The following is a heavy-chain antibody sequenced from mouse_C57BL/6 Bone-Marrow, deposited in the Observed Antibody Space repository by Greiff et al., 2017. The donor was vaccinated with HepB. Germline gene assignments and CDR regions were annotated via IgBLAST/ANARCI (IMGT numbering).Heavy chain of an antibody. CDR2: IHPNSGST. Sequence: VQLQQPGAELVKPGASVKLSCKASGYTFTSYWMHWVKQRPGQGLEWIGLIHPNSGSTNYNEKFKSKATLTVDKSSSTAYMQLSSLTSEDSAVYYCARWSGNPFAYWGQGTLVTVSA. J-gene: IGHJ3*01. CDR3: ARWSGNPFAY. V-gene: IGHV1-64*01. D-gene: IGHD1-3*01. CDR1: GYTFTSYW.